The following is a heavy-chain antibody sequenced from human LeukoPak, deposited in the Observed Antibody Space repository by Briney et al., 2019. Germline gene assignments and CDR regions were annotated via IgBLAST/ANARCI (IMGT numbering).Heavy chain of an antibody. CDR3: TTDGVRYNWNWDDRYHFEY. V-gene: IGHV3-15*01. D-gene: IGHD1-7*01. Sequence: GGSLRLSCEASGFTFSKAWMSWVRQAPGKGLEWVGRIKSKTDGGKIDYAAPVKGRFTISRDDSKNTVYLQMNSLKTEDTAMYYCTTDGVRYNWNWDDRYHFEYWGQGTLVTVSS. CDR1: GFTFSKAW. CDR2: IKSKTDGGKI. J-gene: IGHJ4*02.